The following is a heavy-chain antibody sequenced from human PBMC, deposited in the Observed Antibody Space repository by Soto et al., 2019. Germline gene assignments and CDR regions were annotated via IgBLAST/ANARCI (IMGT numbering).Heavy chain of an antibody. CDR1: GGFFIGYY. Sequence: PSETLSLTCAVYGGFFIGYYWSWIRQPPWKGLEWIGETNPGGSTNYNPSLKSRVTISVDTSKNQFSLKLSSVTAADTAVYYCARGLSFSGYYYYMDVWGKGTTVTVSS. CDR3: ARGLSFSGYYYYMDV. D-gene: IGHD3-3*02. J-gene: IGHJ6*03. V-gene: IGHV4-34*01. CDR2: TNPGGST.